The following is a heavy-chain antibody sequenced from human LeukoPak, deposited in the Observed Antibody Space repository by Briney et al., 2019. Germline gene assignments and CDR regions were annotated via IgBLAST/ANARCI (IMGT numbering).Heavy chain of an antibody. CDR1: GGSFSGYY. CDR2: INHSGST. Sequence: SETLSLTCAVYGGSFSGYYWNWIRQPPGKGLEWIGEINHSGSTNYNPSLKSRVTISVDTSKNQFSLKLSSVTAADTAVYYCARAAGTTFIRFDYWGQGTLVTVSP. D-gene: IGHD6-19*01. V-gene: IGHV4-34*01. J-gene: IGHJ4*02. CDR3: ARAAGTTFIRFDY.